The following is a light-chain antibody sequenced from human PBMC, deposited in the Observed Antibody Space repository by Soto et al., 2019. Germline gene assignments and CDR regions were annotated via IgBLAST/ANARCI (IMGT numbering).Light chain of an antibody. V-gene: IGKV1-33*01. J-gene: IGKJ5*01. Sequence: IQITQSPSSLSASVGDRVPITCQASPDIRHSLNWSPQNPGKAPKLLIYDASNLETGVPSRFSGSGAGTDFTFTISSLQPEDIATYYCQQYDNLHLTFGQGTRLEN. CDR1: PDIRHS. CDR3: QQYDNLHLT. CDR2: DAS.